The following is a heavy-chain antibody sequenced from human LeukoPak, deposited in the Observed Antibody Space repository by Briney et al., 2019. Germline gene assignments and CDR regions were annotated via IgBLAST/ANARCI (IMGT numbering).Heavy chain of an antibody. CDR3: ARAEKGIQLWYTVDY. V-gene: IGHV3-30*04. Sequence: GGSLRLSCAASGFTFSSYAMHWVRQAPGKGLEWVAVISYDGSNKYYADSVKGRFTISRDNSKNTLYLQMNSLRAEDTAVYYCARAEKGIQLWYTVDYWAQGTLVTVSS. J-gene: IGHJ4*02. D-gene: IGHD5-18*01. CDR2: ISYDGSNK. CDR1: GFTFSSYA.